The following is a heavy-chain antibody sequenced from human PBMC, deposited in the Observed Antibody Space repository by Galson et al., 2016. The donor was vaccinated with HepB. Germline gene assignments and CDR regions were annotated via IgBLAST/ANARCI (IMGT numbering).Heavy chain of an antibody. J-gene: IGHJ4*02. Sequence: SLRLSCAASGFTFTNYVMSWVRQAPGKGLEWVSLISDSGGNSYYADSVKGRFTISRDNSRNTLYLQMNSLRVEDTAVYYCAKDSPGYSGYDWDYWGQGTLVTVSS. D-gene: IGHD5-12*01. V-gene: IGHV3-23*01. CDR2: ISDSGGNS. CDR3: AKDSPGYSGYDWDY. CDR1: GFTFTNYV.